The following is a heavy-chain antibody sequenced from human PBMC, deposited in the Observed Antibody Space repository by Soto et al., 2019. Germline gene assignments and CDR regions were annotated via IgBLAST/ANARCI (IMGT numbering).Heavy chain of an antibody. D-gene: IGHD3-10*01. Sequence: SLRLSCAASGFTFDDYAMHWVRQAPGKGLEWVSGISWNSGSIGYADSVKGRFTISRDNAKNSLYLQMNSLRAEDTALYYCAKDKAGSGSYYNDLDYWGQGTLVTVSS. CDR1: GFTFDDYA. J-gene: IGHJ4*02. V-gene: IGHV3-9*01. CDR3: AKDKAGSGSYYNDLDY. CDR2: ISWNSGSI.